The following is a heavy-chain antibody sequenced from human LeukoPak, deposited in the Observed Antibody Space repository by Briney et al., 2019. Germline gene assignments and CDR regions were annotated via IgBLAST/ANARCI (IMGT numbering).Heavy chain of an antibody. CDR1: GFTISSYA. Sequence: GGSLRLSCAASGFTISSYAMSWVRQAPRKGLEWVSAISGSGGSTYYADSVKGRFTISRDNSKNTLYLQMNSLRAEDTAVYYCAKDRDDYSNYVGDYWGQGTLVTVSS. D-gene: IGHD4-11*01. CDR2: ISGSGGST. CDR3: AKDRDDYSNYVGDY. V-gene: IGHV3-23*01. J-gene: IGHJ4*02.